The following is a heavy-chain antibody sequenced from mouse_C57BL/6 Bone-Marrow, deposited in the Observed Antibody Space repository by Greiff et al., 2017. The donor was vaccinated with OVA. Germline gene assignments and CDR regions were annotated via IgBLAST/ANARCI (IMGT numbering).Heavy chain of an antibody. CDR1: GYPFTSYG. J-gene: IGHJ1*03. V-gene: IGHV1-81*01. Sequence: QVQLQRSGAELARPGASVKLSCKASGYPFTSYGISWVKQRTGQGLEWIGEIYPRSGNTYYNAQFKGKATLTADKSSSTAYMELRSLTSEDSAVFFCERDATHWCFDVWGTGTTVTVSS. CDR2: IYPRSGNT. CDR3: ERDATHWCFDV.